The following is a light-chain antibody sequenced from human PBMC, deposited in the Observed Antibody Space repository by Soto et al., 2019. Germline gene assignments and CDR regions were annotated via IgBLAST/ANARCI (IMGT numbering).Light chain of an antibody. CDR3: QQSGTSPRT. Sequence: IVWTQSPAPLALSPGDIATLPCRPSQSVGSPYLAWYQQKPGQAPRLLISGTPTRATGIPERFSGSASGTDFTITISRLEPEDFAVYYCQQSGTSPRTFCQGTRV. V-gene: IGKV3-20*01. CDR1: QSVGSPY. CDR2: GTP. J-gene: IGKJ1*01.